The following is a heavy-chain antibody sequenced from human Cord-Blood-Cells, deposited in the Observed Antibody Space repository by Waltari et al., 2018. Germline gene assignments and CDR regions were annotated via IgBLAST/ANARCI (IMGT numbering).Heavy chain of an antibody. Sequence: QVQLVQSGAEVKKPGASVKVSCKASGYTFTGYYMHWLRQAPGQGVEWMGWSSPNRGGNNYAKKFKGRVTMTRDTSSSTAYMELSRLRSDDTAVYYCARDRYYGSGSYYNWGQGTLVTVSS. CDR2: SSPNRGGN. V-gene: IGHV1-2*02. CDR3: ARDRYYGSGSYYN. CDR1: GYTFTGYY. J-gene: IGHJ4*02. D-gene: IGHD3-10*01.